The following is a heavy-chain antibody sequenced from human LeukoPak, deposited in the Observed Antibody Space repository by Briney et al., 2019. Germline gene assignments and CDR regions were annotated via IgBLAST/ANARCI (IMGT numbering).Heavy chain of an antibody. CDR1: GLTFRTHW. CDR2: IKADGSEI. Sequence: GGSLRLSCAVSGLTFRTHWMDWVRQAPGMGLEWVATIKADGSEIYYSESVRGRFTISRDNTKNSLYLQMNGLRAEDTAVYYCANVWEFGYWGQGTLVSVSS. V-gene: IGHV3-7*01. CDR3: ANVWEFGY. J-gene: IGHJ4*02. D-gene: IGHD1-26*01.